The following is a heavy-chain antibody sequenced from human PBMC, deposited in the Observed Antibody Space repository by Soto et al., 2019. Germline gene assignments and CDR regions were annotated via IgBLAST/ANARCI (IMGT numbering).Heavy chain of an antibody. J-gene: IGHJ3*02. V-gene: IGHV1-18*01. D-gene: IGHD5-18*01. CDR1: GYTFTSYG. Sequence: GASVKVSCKASGYTFTSYGISWVRQAPGQGLEWMGWISAYNGNTNYAQKLQGRVTMTTDTSTSTAYMELRSLRSDDTAVYYCAREEEDTAMVRQPEAFDIWGQGTMVTVSS. CDR2: ISAYNGNT. CDR3: AREEEDTAMVRQPEAFDI.